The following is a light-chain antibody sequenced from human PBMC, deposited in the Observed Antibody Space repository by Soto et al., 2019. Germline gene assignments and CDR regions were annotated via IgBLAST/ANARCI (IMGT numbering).Light chain of an antibody. CDR2: RGT. CDR1: SNDVGAYDS. Sequence: QSALAQPASVSGSPGQSITISCTGTSNDVGAYDSVSWYQQQPHKAPQVIIYRGTQRPSGASNRFSASTSGNAASLTISGLQADDEADYFCCSYAPESPYVCGPGTKXT. CDR3: CSYAPESPYV. V-gene: IGLV2-23*01. J-gene: IGLJ1*01.